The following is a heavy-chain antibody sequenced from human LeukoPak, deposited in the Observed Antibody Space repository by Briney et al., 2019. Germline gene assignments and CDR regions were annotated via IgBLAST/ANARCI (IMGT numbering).Heavy chain of an antibody. V-gene: IGHV1-8*02. J-gene: IGHJ4*02. CDR3: ARGLLAYYYDSSGYSRNY. Sequence: ASVKVSCKASGGTFSSYAISWVRQAPGQGLEWMGWINPNSGGTSYAQKFQGRVTMTRNTSISTAYMELSSLRSEDTAVYYCARGLLAYYYDSSGYSRNYWGQGTLVTVSS. CDR2: INPNSGGT. D-gene: IGHD3-22*01. CDR1: GGTFSSYA.